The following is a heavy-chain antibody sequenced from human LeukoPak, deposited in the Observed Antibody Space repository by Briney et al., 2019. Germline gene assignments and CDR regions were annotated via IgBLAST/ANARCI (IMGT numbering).Heavy chain of an antibody. CDR2: IVGGSSDRT. CDR3: AREMYGPGLYYFDY. D-gene: IGHD3-10*01. J-gene: IGHJ4*02. CDR1: GFTFSTYE. V-gene: IGHV3-48*03. Sequence: GGSLRLSCAASGFTFSTYEMNWVRQAPGEGLEWVSYIVGGSSDRTYYADSVKGRFTISRENAKNTLYLHMNSLRAEDTAIYYCAREMYGPGLYYFDYWGQGALVTVSS.